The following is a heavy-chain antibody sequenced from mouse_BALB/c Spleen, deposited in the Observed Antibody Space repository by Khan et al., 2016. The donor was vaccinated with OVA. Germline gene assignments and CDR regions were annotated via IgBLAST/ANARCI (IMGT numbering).Heavy chain of an antibody. CDR3: ARRGRYGIFAY. D-gene: IGHD2-1*01. CDR2: IDPSTGYT. CDR1: GYTFTAYW. J-gene: IGHJ3*01. V-gene: IGHV1-7*01. Sequence: VQLQQSGAELAKPGASVKMSCKASGYTFTAYWIHWVNQRPGQGLEWIGYIDPSTGYTEYNQKFKDKATLTTDKSSSTAYMQLSTLTSEDSAVYYCARRGRYGIFAYWGQGTLVTVSA.